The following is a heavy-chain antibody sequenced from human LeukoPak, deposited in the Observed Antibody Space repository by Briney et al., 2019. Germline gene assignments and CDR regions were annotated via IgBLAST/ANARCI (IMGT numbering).Heavy chain of an antibody. CDR2: IKIKTDGGTT. D-gene: IGHD6-19*01. J-gene: IGHJ5*02. CDR1: GFTFSNAW. Sequence: PGGSLRLSCAASGFTFSNAWMSWVRQAPGKGLEWVGGIKIKTDGGTTDYTARVKGRFNISRDDSKNTLYLQMNSLITEDTAVYYSTTGGITVAGGGRNGFDPWGQGTLVTVSS. CDR3: TTGGITVAGGGRNGFDP. V-gene: IGHV3-15*01.